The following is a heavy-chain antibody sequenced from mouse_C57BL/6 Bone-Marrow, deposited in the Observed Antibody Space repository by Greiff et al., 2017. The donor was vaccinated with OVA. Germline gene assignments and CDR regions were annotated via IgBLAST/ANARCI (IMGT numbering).Heavy chain of an antibody. V-gene: IGHV5-4*01. Sequence: EVKLQESGGGLVKPGGSLKLSCAASGFTFSSYAMSWVRQTPEKRLEWVATISDGGSYTYYPDNVKGRFTISRDNAKNNLYLQMSHLKSEDTAMYYCARDFLWYFDVWGTGTTVTVSS. CDR2: ISDGGSYT. CDR1: GFTFSSYA. CDR3: ARDFLWYFDV. J-gene: IGHJ1*03.